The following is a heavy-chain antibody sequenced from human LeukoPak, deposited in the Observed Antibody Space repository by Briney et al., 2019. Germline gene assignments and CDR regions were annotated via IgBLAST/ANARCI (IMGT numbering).Heavy chain of an antibody. V-gene: IGHV3-23*01. CDR2: ISGSGGRT. D-gene: IGHD3-9*01. Sequence: GGSLRLSCAASGFTFSSYGMSWVRQAPGKGLEWVSGISGSGGRTYYADSVKGRFTISRDDSKNTLYLQVNSLRAEDTAVYYCAKGTKAHVLTAYMRDRWFDPWGQGTLVTVSS. CDR1: GFTFSSYG. CDR3: AKGTKAHVLTAYMRDRWFDP. J-gene: IGHJ5*02.